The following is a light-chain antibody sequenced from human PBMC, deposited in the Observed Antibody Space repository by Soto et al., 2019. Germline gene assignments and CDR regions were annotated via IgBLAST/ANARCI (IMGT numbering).Light chain of an antibody. CDR3: QQLNTYPIT. CDR1: QGISRD. Sequence: DIQLTQSPSFLSACVGDRVTITCRASQGISRDLAWYQQKPGKAPNPLIYAASALQTGVPSRFSGSGSGTEFTLTISSLQPEDFATYYCQQLNTYPITFGQGTRLEIK. CDR2: AAS. J-gene: IGKJ5*01. V-gene: IGKV1-9*01.